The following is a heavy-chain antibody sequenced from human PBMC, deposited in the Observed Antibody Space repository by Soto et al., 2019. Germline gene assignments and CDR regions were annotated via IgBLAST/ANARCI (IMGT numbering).Heavy chain of an antibody. CDR3: ARQRRYYYDSSGYYYDFDY. Sequence: ASVKVSCKASGGTFSSYAISWVRQAPGQGLEWMGGIIPIFGTANYAQKFQGRVTITADESTSTAYMELSSLRSEDTAVYYCARQRRYYYDSSGYYYDFDYWGQGTLVTVSS. CDR1: GGTFSSYA. CDR2: IIPIFGTA. J-gene: IGHJ4*02. V-gene: IGHV1-69*13. D-gene: IGHD3-22*01.